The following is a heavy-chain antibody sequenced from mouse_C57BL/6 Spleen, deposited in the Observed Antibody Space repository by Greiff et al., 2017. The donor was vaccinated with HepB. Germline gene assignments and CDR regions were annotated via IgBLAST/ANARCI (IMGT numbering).Heavy chain of an antibody. J-gene: IGHJ2*01. CDR3: AREGNLLPTLFDY. CDR2: IYPGSGST. Sequence: VKLQQPGAELVKPGASVKMSCKASGYTFTSYWITWVKQRPGQGLEWIGDIYPGSGSTNYNEKFKSKATLTVDTSSSTAYMQLSSLTSEDSAVYYCAREGNLLPTLFDYWGQGTTLTVSS. D-gene: IGHD1-1*01. V-gene: IGHV1-55*01. CDR1: GYTFTSYW.